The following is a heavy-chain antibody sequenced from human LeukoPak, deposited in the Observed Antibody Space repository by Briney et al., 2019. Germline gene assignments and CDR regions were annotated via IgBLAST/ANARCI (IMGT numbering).Heavy chain of an antibody. CDR1: GFTFSSYD. D-gene: IGHD2-2*01. CDR3: AKGEVPAAMLSPFDY. CDR2: ISYDGSNK. Sequence: GGSLRLSCAASGFTFSSYDMHWVRQAPGKGLEWVAVISYDGSNKYYADSVKGRFTISRDNSKNTLYLQMNSLRAEDTAVYYCAKGEVPAAMLSPFDYWGQGTLVTVSS. J-gene: IGHJ4*02. V-gene: IGHV3-30*18.